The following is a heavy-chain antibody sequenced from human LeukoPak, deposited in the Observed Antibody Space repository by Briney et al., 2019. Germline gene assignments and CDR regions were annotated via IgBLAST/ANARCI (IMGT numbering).Heavy chain of an antibody. J-gene: IGHJ4*02. CDR2: IIPIFGTA. CDR1: GGTFSSYA. D-gene: IGHD3-10*01. Sequence: SVKVSCKASGGTFSSYAISWVRQAPGQGLEWMGGIIPIFGTANYAQKFQGRVTITADESTSTAYMELSSLRSEDTAVYYCARSPFPYYYAAYDYWGQGTLVTVSS. CDR3: ARSPFPYYYAAYDY. V-gene: IGHV1-69*13.